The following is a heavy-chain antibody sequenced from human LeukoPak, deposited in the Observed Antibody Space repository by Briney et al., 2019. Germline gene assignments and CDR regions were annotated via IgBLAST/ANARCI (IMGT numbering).Heavy chain of an antibody. Sequence: PGGSLRLSCAASGFTFSSYEMNWVRQAPGKGLEWVSYISSSGSTIYYADSVKGRFTISRDNAKNSLYLRMNSLRAEDTAVYYCARDREEYDYWGQGTLVTVSS. CDR2: ISSSGSTI. J-gene: IGHJ4*02. CDR3: ARDREEYDY. V-gene: IGHV3-48*03. CDR1: GFTFSSYE. D-gene: IGHD3-10*01.